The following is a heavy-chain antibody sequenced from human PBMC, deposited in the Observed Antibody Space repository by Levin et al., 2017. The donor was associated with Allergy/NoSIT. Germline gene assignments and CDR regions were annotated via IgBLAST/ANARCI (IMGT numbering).Heavy chain of an antibody. J-gene: IGHJ3*02. CDR2: IYYSGST. D-gene: IGHD3-16*02. CDR3: ARDRVLVITSTDDAFDI. V-gene: IGHV4-39*07. Sequence: PSETLSLTCTVSGGSISSSSYYWGWIRQPPGKGLEWIGSIYYSGSTYYNPSLKSRVTISVDTSKNQFSLKLSSVTAADTAVYYCARDRVLVITSTDDAFDIWGQGTMVTVSS. CDR1: GGSISSSSYY.